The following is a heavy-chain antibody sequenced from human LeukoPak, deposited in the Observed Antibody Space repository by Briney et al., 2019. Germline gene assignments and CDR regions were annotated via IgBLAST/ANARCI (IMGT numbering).Heavy chain of an antibody. CDR1: GYTFTSYG. V-gene: IGHV1-18*01. CDR2: ISAYNGNT. J-gene: IGHJ3*02. Sequence: VASVKVSCKASGYTFTSYGISWVRQAPGQGLEWMGWISAYNGNTNYAQKLQGRVTMTTDTSTSTAYMELRSLRSDDTAVYYCARFESAAGHDAFDIWGQGTMVTVSS. D-gene: IGHD6-13*01. CDR3: ARFESAAGHDAFDI.